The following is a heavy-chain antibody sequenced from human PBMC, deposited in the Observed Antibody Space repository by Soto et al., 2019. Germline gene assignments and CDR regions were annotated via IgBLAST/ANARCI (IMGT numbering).Heavy chain of an antibody. CDR3: ASTASEWSPGDYFDY. Sequence: QVQLQESGPGLVKPSETLSLTCTVSGGSVSSGSYYWSWIRQPPGKGLEWIGYIYYSGSTNYNPSLKSRVTISVDTSKNQFSLKLSSVTAADTAVYYCASTASEWSPGDYFDYWGQGTLVTVSS. V-gene: IGHV4-61*01. J-gene: IGHJ4*02. CDR2: IYYSGST. CDR1: GGSVSSGSYY. D-gene: IGHD3-3*01.